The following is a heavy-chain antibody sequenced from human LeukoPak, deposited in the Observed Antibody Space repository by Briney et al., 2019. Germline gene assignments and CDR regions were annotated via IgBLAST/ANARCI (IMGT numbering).Heavy chain of an antibody. J-gene: IGHJ6*03. D-gene: IGHD3-3*01. CDR1: GGSISSSSYY. Sequence: SETLSLTCTVSGGSISSSSYYWGWIRQPPGKGLEWIGSIYYSGSTYYNPSLKSRVTISVDTSKNQFSLKLSSATAADTAVYYCATNSDDFWSGYYYYYYYMDVWGKGTTVTVSS. CDR2: IYYSGST. V-gene: IGHV4-39*01. CDR3: ATNSDDFWSGYYYYYYYMDV.